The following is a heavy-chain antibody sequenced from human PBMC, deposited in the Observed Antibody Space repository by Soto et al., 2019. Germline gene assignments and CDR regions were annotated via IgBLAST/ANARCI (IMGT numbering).Heavy chain of an antibody. J-gene: IGHJ4*02. CDR3: ARDMYSYGSYFDY. D-gene: IGHD5-18*01. V-gene: IGHV3-53*01. CDR2: IYSGGST. CDR1: GFTVSSNY. Sequence: PGGSLRLSCAAPGFTVSSNYMSWVRQAPGKGLEWVSVIYSGGSTYYADSVKGRFTISRDNSKNTLYLQMNSLRAEDTAVYYCARDMYSYGSYFDYWGQGTLVTVSS.